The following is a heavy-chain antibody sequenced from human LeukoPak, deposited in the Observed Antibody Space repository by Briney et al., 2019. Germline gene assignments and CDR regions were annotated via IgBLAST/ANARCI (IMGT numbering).Heavy chain of an antibody. CDR3: ARGPTYYYDSSGYSFDY. J-gene: IGHJ4*02. Sequence: SETLSLTCAVYGGSFSGYYWSWIRQPPGKGLEWIGEINHSGSTNYNPSLKSRVTISVDTSKNQFSLKLSSVTAADAAVYYCARGPTYYYDSSGYSFDYWGQGTLVTVSS. V-gene: IGHV4-34*01. D-gene: IGHD3-22*01. CDR2: INHSGST. CDR1: GGSFSGYY.